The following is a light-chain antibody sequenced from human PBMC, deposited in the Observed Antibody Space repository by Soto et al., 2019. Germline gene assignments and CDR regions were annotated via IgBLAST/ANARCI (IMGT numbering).Light chain of an antibody. Sequence: QSVLTQPPSVSGAPGQRVTISCTGSSSNIGAGYDVHWYHQLPGTAPKLLIYGNSNRPSGVPDRFSGSKSGTSASLVITVLQSEDEADYSCQSYDSSLSGYVVFGGGTTLTVL. CDR2: GNS. J-gene: IGLJ2*01. CDR3: QSYDSSLSGYVV. V-gene: IGLV1-40*01. CDR1: SSNIGAGYD.